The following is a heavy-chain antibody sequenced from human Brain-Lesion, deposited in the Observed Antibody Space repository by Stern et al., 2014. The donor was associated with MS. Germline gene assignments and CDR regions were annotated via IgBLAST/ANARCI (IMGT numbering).Heavy chain of an antibody. CDR3: ARVETPLADFYYYYGMDV. Sequence: EVQLVESGGGLVKPGGSLRLSCAASGFTFSSYTMNWVRQAPGKGLEWVSSINRGSDYICYADSVKGRFTIARDNAKNSLYLQMNSLRAEDTALYYCARVETPLADFYYYYGMDVWGQGTTVTVSS. V-gene: IGHV3-21*01. CDR1: GFTFSSYT. J-gene: IGHJ6*02. CDR2: INRGSDYI. D-gene: IGHD5-18*01.